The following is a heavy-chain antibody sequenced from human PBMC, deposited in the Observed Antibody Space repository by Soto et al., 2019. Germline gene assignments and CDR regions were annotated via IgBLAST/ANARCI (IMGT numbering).Heavy chain of an antibody. CDR3: AREQSLLLAAAGGGYYYGMDV. Sequence: QLQLQESGPGLVKPSETLSLTCTVSGGSISSSSYYWGWIRQPPGKGLEWIGSIYYSGSTYYNPSLKSRVTISVDTSKNQFSLKLSSVTAADTAVYYCAREQSLLLAAAGGGYYYGMDVWGQGTTVTVSS. V-gene: IGHV4-39*07. J-gene: IGHJ6*02. CDR2: IYYSGST. CDR1: GGSISSSSYY. D-gene: IGHD6-13*01.